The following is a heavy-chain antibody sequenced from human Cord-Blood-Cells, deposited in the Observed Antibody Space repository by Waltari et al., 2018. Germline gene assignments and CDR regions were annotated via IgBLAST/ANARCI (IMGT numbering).Heavy chain of an antibody. CDR1: RHTFTDYY. CDR3: ARVSKSGSYYY. Sequence: QVQLVQSGAEVKKPGASVRVSCKAYRHTFTDYYMHWVRQAPGQALEWMGWINPNSGGTNYAQKFQGRVTMTRDTSISTAYMGLSRLRSDDTAVYYCARVSKSGSYYYWGQGTLVTVSS. J-gene: IGHJ4*02. CDR2: INPNSGGT. D-gene: IGHD1-26*01. V-gene: IGHV1-2*02.